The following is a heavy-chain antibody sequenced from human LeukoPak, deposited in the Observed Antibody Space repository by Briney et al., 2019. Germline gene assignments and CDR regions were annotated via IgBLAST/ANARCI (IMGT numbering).Heavy chain of an antibody. Sequence: GGAVRVSRVGCGLTFTTFGLHWVGQAPGRGLEGVAFIRYDESNKYYADSVKGRFTISRENSKNTLYLQMNSLRAEDTAVYYRAKDMLVTTLDYWGQGTLVTVSS. V-gene: IGHV3-30*02. CDR2: IRYDESNK. CDR3: AKDMLVTTLDY. D-gene: IGHD4-17*01. J-gene: IGHJ4*02. CDR1: GLTFTTFG.